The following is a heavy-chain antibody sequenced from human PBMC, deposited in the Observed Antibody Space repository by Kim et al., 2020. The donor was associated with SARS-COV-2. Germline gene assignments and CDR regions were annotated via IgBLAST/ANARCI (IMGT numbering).Heavy chain of an antibody. CDR2: MNPNSGNT. J-gene: IGHJ5*02. Sequence: ASVKVSCKASGYTFTSYDINWVRQATGQGLEWMGWMNPNSGNTGYAQKFQGRVTMTRNTSISTAYMELSSLRSEDTAVYYCARGIFGVVIDWFDPWGQGTLVTVSS. CDR3: ARGIFGVVIDWFDP. D-gene: IGHD3-3*01. CDR1: GYTFTSYD. V-gene: IGHV1-8*01.